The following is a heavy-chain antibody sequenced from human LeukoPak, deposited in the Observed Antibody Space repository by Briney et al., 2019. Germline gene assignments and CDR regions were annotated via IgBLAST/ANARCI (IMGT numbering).Heavy chain of an antibody. CDR1: GSTFTFYY. Sequence: ASVKVSCKASGSTFTFYYIQWVRQAPGQGLEWMGWINPNSGDSNYAQKFQGRVTMTRDTSITSAYMELSRLRSDDTAVYYCAREGSPFYYYYMDVWGKGTTVTVSS. CDR2: INPNSGDS. CDR3: AREGSPFYYYYMDV. D-gene: IGHD2-15*01. J-gene: IGHJ6*03. V-gene: IGHV1-2*02.